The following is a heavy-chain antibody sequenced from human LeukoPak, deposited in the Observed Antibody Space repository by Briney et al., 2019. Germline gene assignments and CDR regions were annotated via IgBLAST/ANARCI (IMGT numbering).Heavy chain of an antibody. CDR3: ARVPPGSSGYYKDY. CDR2: SNPKNGGT. J-gene: IGHJ4*02. V-gene: IGHV1-2*02. CDR1: GYTFTGYY. Sequence: GASVKVSCKASGYTFTGYYMHWVRQAPGQGLEWMGWSNPKNGGTNYVQKFQGRVSMTRDTSVSTAYMELSRLKSDDTAVYYCARVPPGSSGYYKDYWGQGTLVTVSS. D-gene: IGHD3-22*01.